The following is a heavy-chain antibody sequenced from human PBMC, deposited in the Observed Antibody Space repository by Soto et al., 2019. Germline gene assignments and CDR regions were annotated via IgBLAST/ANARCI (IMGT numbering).Heavy chain of an antibody. V-gene: IGHV3-33*01. CDR1: GFTFSSYG. CDR2: IWYDGSNK. CDR3: ARDAELRYCSSTIFYAGVYYYYYMVV. D-gene: IGHD2-2*01. J-gene: IGHJ6*03. Sequence: GGSLRLSCAASGFTFSSYGMHWVRQAPGKGLEWVAVIWYDGSNKYYADSVKGRFTISRDNSKNTLYLQMNSLRAEDTAVYYCARDAELRYCSSTIFYAGVYYYYYMVVWGKGTTVTVSS.